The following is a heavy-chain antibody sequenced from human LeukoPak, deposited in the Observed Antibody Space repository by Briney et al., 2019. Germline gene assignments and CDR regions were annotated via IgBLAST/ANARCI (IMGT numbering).Heavy chain of an antibody. D-gene: IGHD2-21*02. CDR1: GFTFSGSA. CDR2: IRSKANSYAT. Sequence: PGGSLRLSCAASGFTFSGSAMHWVRQASGQGLEWVGRIRSKANSYATIYAASVKGRFTISRDDSKNTAYLQMNSLKTEDTAVYYCTGTFCGGDCQQNDLFYCYYMDVWGKGTTVTVSS. J-gene: IGHJ6*03. V-gene: IGHV3-73*01. CDR3: TGTFCGGDCQQNDLFYCYYMDV.